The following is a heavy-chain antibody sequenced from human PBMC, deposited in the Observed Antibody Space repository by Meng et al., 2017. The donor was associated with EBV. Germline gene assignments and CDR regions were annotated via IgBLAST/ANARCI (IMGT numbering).Heavy chain of an antibody. CDR3: AHRRDEYSSSWYGWFDP. Sequence: QITLNESGPTLVNPTQTLTLTCTFSGFSLSTSGVGVGWIRQPPGKALEWLALIYWDDDKRYSPSLKSRLTITKDTSKNQVVLTMTNMDPVDTATYYCAHRRDEYSSSWYGWFDPWGQGTLVTVSS. CDR2: IYWDDDK. CDR1: GFSLSTSGVG. D-gene: IGHD6-13*01. J-gene: IGHJ5*02. V-gene: IGHV2-5*02.